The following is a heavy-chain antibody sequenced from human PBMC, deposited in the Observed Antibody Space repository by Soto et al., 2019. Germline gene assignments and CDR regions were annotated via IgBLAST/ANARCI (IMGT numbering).Heavy chain of an antibody. CDR2: IYYSGST. V-gene: IGHV4-59*01. Sequence: SETLSITCNVSGDSISSYYWSWIRQPPGKGLEWIEYIYYSGSTNYNPSLKSRVTISVDTAKNQFSLKLSSVTAADTAVYYCARGRSYHFYYWGQGTLVT. D-gene: IGHD1-26*01. CDR1: GDSISSYY. CDR3: ARGRSYHFYY. J-gene: IGHJ4*02.